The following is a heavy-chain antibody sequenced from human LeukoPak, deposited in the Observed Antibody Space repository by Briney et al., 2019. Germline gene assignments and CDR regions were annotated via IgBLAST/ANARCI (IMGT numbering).Heavy chain of an antibody. CDR1: GGSISSSNYY. Sequence: PSETLSLTCTVSGGSISSSNYYWGWIRQPPGKGLEWIGSIHYSGSTYYNPSLKSRVTISVDTSKNQFSLKLSSVTAADTAVYYCARQGPLNYMDVWGKGTTVTVSS. CDR2: IHYSGST. J-gene: IGHJ6*03. V-gene: IGHV4-39*01. CDR3: ARQGPLNYMDV.